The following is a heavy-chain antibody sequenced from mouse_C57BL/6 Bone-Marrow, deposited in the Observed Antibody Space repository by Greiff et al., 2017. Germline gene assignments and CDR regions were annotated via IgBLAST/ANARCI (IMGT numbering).Heavy chain of an antibody. CDR2: IWSGGST. D-gene: IGHD2-14*01. CDR1: GFSLTSYG. Sequence: VQRVESGPGLVQPSQSLSITCTVSGFSLTSYGVHWVRQSPGQGLEWLGVIWSGGSTDYNAAFISRLSISKDNSKSQVFCKMNSLQAEDTAIYYCARGGTLAYWGQGTLVTVSA. CDR3: ARGGTLAY. V-gene: IGHV2-2*01. J-gene: IGHJ3*01.